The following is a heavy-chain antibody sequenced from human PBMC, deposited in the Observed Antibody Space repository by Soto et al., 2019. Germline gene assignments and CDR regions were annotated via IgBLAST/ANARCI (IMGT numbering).Heavy chain of an antibody. D-gene: IGHD2-2*02. J-gene: IGHJ6*02. CDR3: ARAGCSSTSCYINFFDYYYYGMDV. V-gene: IGHV1-18*01. CDR2: ISAYNGNT. CDR1: GYTFTSYG. Sequence: ASVKVSCKASGYTFTSYGISWVRQAPGQGLEWMGWISAYNGNTNYAQKLQGRVTMTRNTSTSTAYMELSSLRSEDTAVYYCARAGCSSTSCYINFFDYYYYGMDVWGQGTTVTVSS.